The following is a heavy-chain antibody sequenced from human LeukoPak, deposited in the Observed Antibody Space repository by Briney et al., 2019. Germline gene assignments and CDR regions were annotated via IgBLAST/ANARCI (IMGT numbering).Heavy chain of an antibody. J-gene: IGHJ6*02. V-gene: IGHV4-59*01. CDR3: AREAQDYDILTGYLSYYGMDV. CDR2: IYYSGST. D-gene: IGHD3-9*01. Sequence: PSETLSLTCTVSGGSISSYYWSWIRQPPGKGLEWIGYIYYSGSTNYNPSLKGRVTISVDTPKNQFSLKLSSVTAADTAVYYCAREAQDYDILTGYLSYYGMDVWGQGTTVTVSS. CDR1: GGSISSYY.